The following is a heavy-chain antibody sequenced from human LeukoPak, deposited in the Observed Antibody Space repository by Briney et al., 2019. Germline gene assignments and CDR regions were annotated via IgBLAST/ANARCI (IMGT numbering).Heavy chain of an antibody. CDR1: GYIFTDYY. CDR3: ATASSGWFDC. D-gene: IGHD6-19*01. J-gene: IGHJ4*02. Sequence: ASVKVSCKVSGYIFTDYYMHWVQQAPGKGLEWVGLVDPEDGETIYAEKFQGRVTITADTSTDTACMELSSLRSEDTAVYYCATASSGWFDCWGQGNLVTVSS. V-gene: IGHV1-69-2*01. CDR2: VDPEDGET.